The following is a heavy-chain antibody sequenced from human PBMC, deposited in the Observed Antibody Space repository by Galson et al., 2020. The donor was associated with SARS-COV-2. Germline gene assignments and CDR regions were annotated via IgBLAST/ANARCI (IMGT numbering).Heavy chain of an antibody. J-gene: IGHJ5*02. D-gene: IGHD3-9*01. CDR3: AKSHYDILTGFHNTYNWFDP. CDR2: IPGSGGRT. CDR1: GFTFSSHA. Sequence: GGSLRLSCAASGFTFSSHAMSWVRQAPGKGLEWVSAIPGSGGRTYYADSVKCRFTIPRDNPKNTLYLQMNSLRAEDTAVYHCAKSHYDILTGFHNTYNWFDPWGQGTLFTVSS. V-gene: IGHV3-23*01.